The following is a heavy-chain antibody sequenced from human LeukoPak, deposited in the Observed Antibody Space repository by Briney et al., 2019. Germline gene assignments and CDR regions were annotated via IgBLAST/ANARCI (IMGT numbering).Heavy chain of an antibody. Sequence: GGSLRLSCATSGFTFKSYAMNWVRQSPGKGLEWVSSISGDSTDIYYADSLMGRSTISRDNAKNSLYLQINSLRAEDTAIYYCARGGYSDSSGYDYWGQGTLVTVSS. V-gene: IGHV3-21*01. J-gene: IGHJ4*02. CDR1: GFTFKSYA. CDR3: ARGGYSDSSGYDY. CDR2: ISGDSTDI. D-gene: IGHD3-22*01.